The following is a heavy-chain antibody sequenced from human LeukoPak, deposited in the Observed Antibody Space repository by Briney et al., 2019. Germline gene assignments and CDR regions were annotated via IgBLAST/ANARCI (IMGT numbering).Heavy chain of an antibody. D-gene: IGHD3-16*01. J-gene: IGHJ4*02. V-gene: IGHV3-30*18. CDR3: AKAILMILGGRGGY. Sequence: GGSLRLSCAASGFTFSSYGMHWVRQAPGKGLEWVAVISYDGSNKYYADSVKGRFTISRDNSKNTLYLQMNSLRAEDTAVYYCAKAILMILGGRGGYWGQGTLVTVSS. CDR2: ISYDGSNK. CDR1: GFTFSSYG.